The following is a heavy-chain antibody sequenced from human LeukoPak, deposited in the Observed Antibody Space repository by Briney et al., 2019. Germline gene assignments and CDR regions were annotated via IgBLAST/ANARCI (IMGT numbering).Heavy chain of an antibody. V-gene: IGHV3-9*01. CDR1: GFTFDDYA. CDR2: ISWNSGSI. Sequence: GGSLRLSCAASGFTFDDYAMHWVRQAPGKGLEWVSGISWNSGSIGYADSVKGRFTISRDNAKNSLYLQMNSLRAEDTALYYCAKGRLWGLRLGEGTLDYWGQGTLVTVSS. D-gene: IGHD3-16*01. CDR3: AKGRLWGLRLGEGTLDY. J-gene: IGHJ4*02.